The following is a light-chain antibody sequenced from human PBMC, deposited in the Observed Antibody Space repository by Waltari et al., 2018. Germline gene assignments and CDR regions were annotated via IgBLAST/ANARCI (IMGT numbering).Light chain of an antibody. V-gene: IGKV3-15*01. CDR3: QQYNDWPPL. Sequence: EIVMTQSPATLSVSPGERATLSCRASQSVSSNLAWYQQKPGQAPRLLIYGAFLRATGIPARFSGSGSGTEFTLTIDSLQSEDFALYYCQQYNDWPPLFGQGTKVEIK. J-gene: IGKJ1*01. CDR2: GAF. CDR1: QSVSSN.